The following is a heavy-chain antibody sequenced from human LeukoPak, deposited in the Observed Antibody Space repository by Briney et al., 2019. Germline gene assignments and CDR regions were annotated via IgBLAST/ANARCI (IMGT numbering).Heavy chain of an antibody. V-gene: IGHV3-53*01. CDR1: GFTVSSNY. CDR3: ARMSAPYPGNSYPGVFDY. Sequence: GGSLRLSCAASGFTVSSNYMSWVRQAPGKGLGWGSIIYSGGTTYYADSVKGRFTLSRDNSKNTLYLHMSSRKAEDTAVYYCARMSAPYPGNSYPGVFDYWGQGTLVTVSS. D-gene: IGHD3-9*01. CDR2: IYSGGTT. J-gene: IGHJ4*02.